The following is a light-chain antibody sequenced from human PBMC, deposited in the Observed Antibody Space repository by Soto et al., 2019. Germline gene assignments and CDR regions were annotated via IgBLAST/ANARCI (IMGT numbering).Light chain of an antibody. CDR2: LNSDGSH. CDR3: QTWGTGIRV. CDR1: SGHSSYA. V-gene: IGLV4-69*01. J-gene: IGLJ3*02. Sequence: QLVLTQSPSASASLGASVKLTCTLSSGHSSYAIAWHQQQPEKGPRYLMKLNSDGSHSKGDGIPDRFSGSSSGAERYLTISSIQSADEADYYCQTWGTGIRVFGGGTKLTVL.